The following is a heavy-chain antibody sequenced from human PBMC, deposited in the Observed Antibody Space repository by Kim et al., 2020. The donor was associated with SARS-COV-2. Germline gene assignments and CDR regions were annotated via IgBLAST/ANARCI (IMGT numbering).Heavy chain of an antibody. CDR1: GGTFSSYA. CDR2: IIPIFGTA. J-gene: IGHJ4*02. V-gene: IGHV1-69*13. D-gene: IGHD2-2*01. Sequence: SVKVSCKASGGTFSSYAISWVRQAPGQGLEWMGGIIPIFGTANYAQKFQGRVTITADESTSTAYMELSSLRSEDTAVYYCARDKGYCSSTSCYDGPSYFDYWGQGTLVTVSS. CDR3: ARDKGYCSSTSCYDGPSYFDY.